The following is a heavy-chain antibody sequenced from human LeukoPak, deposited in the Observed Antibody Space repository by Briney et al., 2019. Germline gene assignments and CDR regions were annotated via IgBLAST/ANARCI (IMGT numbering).Heavy chain of an antibody. CDR2: ISSSGSTI. CDR3: ARDRSYYDSSGYSRFDY. J-gene: IGHJ4*02. D-gene: IGHD3-22*01. V-gene: IGHV3-11*01. Sequence: GGSLRLSCAASGFTFSDYYMTWIRQAPGKGLEWVSYISSSGSTIYYADSVKGRFTISRDNAKNSLYLQMNSLRAEDTAVYYCARDRSYYDSSGYSRFDYWGQGTLVTVSS. CDR1: GFTFSDYY.